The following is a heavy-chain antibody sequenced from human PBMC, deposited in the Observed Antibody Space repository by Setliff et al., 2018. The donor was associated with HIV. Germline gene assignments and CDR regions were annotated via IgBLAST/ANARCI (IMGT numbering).Heavy chain of an antibody. CDR2: IYYSGSTS. V-gene: IGHV4-39*07. CDR3: ARAYGSERLNWFDP. D-gene: IGHD3-10*01. Sequence: SETLSLTCTVSGGSISSSSYCWGWIRQPPGKGLEWIGSIYYSGSTSYYNPSLKSRVTISVDTSKNQFSLRLRSVTAADTAVYYCARAYGSERLNWFDPWGQGTLVTVSS. CDR1: GGSISSSSYC. J-gene: IGHJ5*02.